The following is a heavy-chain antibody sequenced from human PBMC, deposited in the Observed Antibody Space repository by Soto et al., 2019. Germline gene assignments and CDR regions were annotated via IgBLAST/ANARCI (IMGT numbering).Heavy chain of an antibody. J-gene: IGHJ6*03. V-gene: IGHV5-51*01. CDR3: AIHILGYSGYDPTYYYYMDV. D-gene: IGHD5-12*01. CDR2: IYPGGSDT. Sequence: GESLKISCKGSGYSFTSYWIGWVRQMPGKGLEWMGIIYPGGSDTRYSPSFQGQVTISADKSISTAYLQWSSLKASDTAMYYFAIHILGYSGYDPTYYYYMDVWGKGTTVTVSS. CDR1: GYSFTSYW.